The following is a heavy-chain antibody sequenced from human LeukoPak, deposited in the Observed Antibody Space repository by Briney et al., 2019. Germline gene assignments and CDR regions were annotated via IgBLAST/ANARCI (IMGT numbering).Heavy chain of an antibody. CDR3: ARGVVATMVRGVIITTRFDP. Sequence: RPSETLSLTCAVYGVSFSGYYWSWIRQPPGKGLECIGEINHSGSTNYNPSLKSRVTISVDTSKNQFSLKLSSVTAADTAVYYCARGVVATMVRGVIITTRFDPWGQGTLVTVSS. V-gene: IGHV4-34*01. CDR1: GVSFSGYY. J-gene: IGHJ5*02. D-gene: IGHD3-10*01. CDR2: INHSGST.